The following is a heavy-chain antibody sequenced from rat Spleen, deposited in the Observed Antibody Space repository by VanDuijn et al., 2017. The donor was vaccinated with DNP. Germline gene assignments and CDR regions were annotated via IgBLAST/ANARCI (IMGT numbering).Heavy chain of an antibody. V-gene: IGHV2-30*01. CDR1: GFSLTSYN. CDR3: VREQILQPFDY. J-gene: IGHJ2*01. CDR2: IWTNGST. Sequence: QVQLKESGPGLVQPSQTLSLTCTVSGFSLTSYNVHWIRQPTGKGLEWMGMIWTNGSTDYNSDRKSRLSISRDTSKSQVFLKMNSLQTEDIGTYYCVREQILQPFDYWGQGVMVTVSS. D-gene: IGHD1-1*01.